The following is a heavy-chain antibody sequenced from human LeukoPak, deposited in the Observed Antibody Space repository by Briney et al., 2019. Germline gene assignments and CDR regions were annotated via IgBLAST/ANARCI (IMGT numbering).Heavy chain of an antibody. CDR1: GGSISSSSYY. J-gene: IGHJ4*02. CDR2: IYYGGNT. D-gene: IGHD4-23*01. V-gene: IGHV4-39*07. CDR3: ARYDYGGFDY. Sequence: SETLSLTCTVSGGSISSSSYYWGWIRQPPGKGLEWIGSIYYGGNTYYNPSLKSRVTISVDRSKNQFSLKLSSVTAADTAVYYCARYDYGGFDYWGQGTLVTVSS.